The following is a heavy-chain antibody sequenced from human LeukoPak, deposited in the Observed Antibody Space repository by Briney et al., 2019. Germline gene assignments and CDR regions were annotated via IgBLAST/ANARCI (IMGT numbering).Heavy chain of an antibody. Sequence: GRSLRLSCAASGFTSDDYAMHWVRQAPGRGLEWVSGISWNSGSIGYADSVKGRLTISRDDAKNSLYLQMNSLRAEDTAFYYCTKGRGGGTAYCFDYWGQGILVTVSP. D-gene: IGHD1-26*01. V-gene: IGHV3-9*02. CDR2: ISWNSGSI. J-gene: IGHJ4*02. CDR1: GFTSDDYA. CDR3: TKGRGGGTAYCFDY.